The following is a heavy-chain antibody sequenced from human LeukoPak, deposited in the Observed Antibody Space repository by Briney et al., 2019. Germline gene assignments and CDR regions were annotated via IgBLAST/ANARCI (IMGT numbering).Heavy chain of an antibody. J-gene: IGHJ5*02. V-gene: IGHV3-66*01. Sequence: GGSRSFSFAAPGFTFSVTYMAWFRKAPGKGLEWVSVIHGGGDAYYADSVKGRLTIARDNSKKTLYLQMNNLRVEDTAVYYCARVQFQWFDPWGQGTLVTVSS. CDR3: ARVQFQWFDP. CDR2: IHGGGDA. D-gene: IGHD6-19*01. CDR1: GFTFSVTY.